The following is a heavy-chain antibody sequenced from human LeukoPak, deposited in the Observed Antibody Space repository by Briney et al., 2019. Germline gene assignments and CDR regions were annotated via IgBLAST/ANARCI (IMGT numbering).Heavy chain of an antibody. V-gene: IGHV3-23*01. CDR3: AKDPVAGTTSHFFHY. CDR2: VSGSGGST. D-gene: IGHD6-19*01. Sequence: PGGSLRLSRAASGFTFSSYAMSWVRQAPGRGLEWVSAVSGSGGSTYYADSVKGRFTISRDNSKNTLYLQMSSLRAEDTAVYYCAKDPVAGTTSHFFHYWGQGTPVTVSS. J-gene: IGHJ4*02. CDR1: GFTFSSYA.